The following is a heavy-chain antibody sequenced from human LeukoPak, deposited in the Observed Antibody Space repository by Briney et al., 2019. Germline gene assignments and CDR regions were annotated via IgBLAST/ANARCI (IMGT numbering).Heavy chain of an antibody. Sequence: SETLSLTCAVYGGSFSGYYWSWIRQPPGKGLEWIGEINHSGSTNYNPSLKSRVTISVDTSKNQFSLKLSPVTAADTAVYYCARGSRARYQITMIVVVPRGAFDIWGQGTMVTVSS. V-gene: IGHV4-34*01. J-gene: IGHJ3*02. CDR2: INHSGST. CDR1: GGSFSGYY. CDR3: ARGSRARYQITMIVVVPRGAFDI. D-gene: IGHD3-22*01.